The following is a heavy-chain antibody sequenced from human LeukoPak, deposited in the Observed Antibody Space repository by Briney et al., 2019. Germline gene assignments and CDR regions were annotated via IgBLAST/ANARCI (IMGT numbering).Heavy chain of an antibody. CDR2: IRYDGSNK. V-gene: IGHV3-30*02. CDR1: GFTFSSHG. CDR3: ARATLRRYYFDY. J-gene: IGHJ4*02. Sequence: PGGSLRLSCAASGFTFSSHGMHWVCQAPGKGLEWVAFIRYDGSNKYYADSVKGRFTISRDNAKNSLYLQMNSLRAEDTAVYYCARATLRRYYFDYWGQGILVTVSS.